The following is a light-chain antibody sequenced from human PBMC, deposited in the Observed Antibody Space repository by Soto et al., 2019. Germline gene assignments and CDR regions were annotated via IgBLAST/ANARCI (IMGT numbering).Light chain of an antibody. CDR1: SSYVGGYNY. V-gene: IGLV2-14*01. CDR2: DVS. J-gene: IGLJ7*01. Sequence: QSALTQPASVSGSPGQSITISCTGTSSYVGGYNYVSWYQQHPGKAPKLMIYDVSNRPSGVSNRFSGSKSGNTASLTISGLQAEDEADYYCSSYTRSSTLVFGTGTQLTVL. CDR3: SSYTRSSTLV.